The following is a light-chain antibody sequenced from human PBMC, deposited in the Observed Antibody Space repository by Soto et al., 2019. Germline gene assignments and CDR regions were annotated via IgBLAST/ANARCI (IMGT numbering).Light chain of an antibody. CDR1: SSNIGAGYD. CDR3: QSYDSTLSARYV. Sequence: QSVLTQPPSVSGAPGQRVTISCTGSSSNIGAGYDVHWYQQRPGTAPKLLISGNTNRPSGVPDRFSGSKSGTSASLAITGLQAEDEGDYYCQSYDSTLSARYVFGTGTKVTVL. J-gene: IGLJ1*01. V-gene: IGLV1-40*01. CDR2: GNT.